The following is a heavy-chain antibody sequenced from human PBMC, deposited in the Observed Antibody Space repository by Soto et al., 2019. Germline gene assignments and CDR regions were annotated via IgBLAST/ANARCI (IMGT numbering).Heavy chain of an antibody. J-gene: IGHJ5*02. D-gene: IGHD3-22*01. CDR2: IIPLFGTA. Sequence: SVKVSCKASGGTFSTYTMTWVREAPGQGPEWMGGIIPLFGTANYAQKFQGRVTITADESTSTVYMELSSLRSEDTAVYYCARSQDSSGYWNNCFDPWGQGTLVTVSS. CDR1: GGTFSTYT. V-gene: IGHV1-69*13. CDR3: ARSQDSSGYWNNCFDP.